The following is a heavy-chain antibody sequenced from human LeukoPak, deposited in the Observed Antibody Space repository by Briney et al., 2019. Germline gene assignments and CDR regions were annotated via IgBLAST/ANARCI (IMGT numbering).Heavy chain of an antibody. J-gene: IGHJ5*02. CDR2: ISYDGSDT. V-gene: IGHV3-30*04. CDR1: GFTFSSYA. D-gene: IGHD1-14*01. Sequence: TGGSLRLSCAASGFTFSSYAMHWVRQAPGKGLEWVAVISYDGSDTYYADSVRGRLIISRDNSKNTLFLQMNSLRVEDTAVYFCAKVFVLMRGTPENWFHPWGQGTLVTVSS. CDR3: AKVFVLMRGTPENWFHP.